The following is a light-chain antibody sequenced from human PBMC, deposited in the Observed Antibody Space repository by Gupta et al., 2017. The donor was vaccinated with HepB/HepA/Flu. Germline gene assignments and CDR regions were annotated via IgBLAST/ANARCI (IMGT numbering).Light chain of an antibody. CDR2: VNT. CDR3: YSSASNLSPSHVV. J-gene: IGLJ2*01. Sequence: QSVLTQPPSVSGAPGQRVTISCNGSSANIGAGYDVHWYYQLPGTAPKLLILVNTNRPSGVPDRFSASKSGTSASLAIPGIQDEDEADYDCYSSASNLSPSHVVFGGGTKLTVL. CDR1: SANIGAGYD. V-gene: IGLV1-40*01.